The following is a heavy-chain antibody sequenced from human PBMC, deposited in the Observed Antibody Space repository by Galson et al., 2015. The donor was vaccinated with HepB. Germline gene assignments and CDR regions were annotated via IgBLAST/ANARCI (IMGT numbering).Heavy chain of an antibody. V-gene: IGHV3-21*01. D-gene: IGHD6-19*01. CDR2: ISSSSSHI. CDR1: GFTFSSYS. CDR3: ARDGAQWLAQYYFDS. Sequence: SLRLSCAASGFTFSSYSMNWVRQAPGKGLEWVSSISSSSSHIYYADSVKGRFTISRDNAKNSLYLQMNSLRAEDTAVYYCARDGAQWLAQYYFDSWGQGALVTASS. J-gene: IGHJ4*02.